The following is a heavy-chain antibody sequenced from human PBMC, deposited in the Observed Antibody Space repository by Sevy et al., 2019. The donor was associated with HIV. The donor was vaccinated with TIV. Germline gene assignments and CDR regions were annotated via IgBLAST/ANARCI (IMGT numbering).Heavy chain of an antibody. CDR3: AQRRGQQLGLFDP. V-gene: IGHV3-23*01. D-gene: IGHD6-13*01. CDR1: GFTFSSYA. J-gene: IGHJ5*02. Sequence: GGSLRLSCAASGFTFSSYAMSWVRQAPGKGLEWVSAISDSGGSTYYADSVKGRFTISRDNSKNTLYLQMNSLRAEDTAVYYCAQRRGQQLGLFDPWGQGTLVTVSS. CDR2: ISDSGGST.